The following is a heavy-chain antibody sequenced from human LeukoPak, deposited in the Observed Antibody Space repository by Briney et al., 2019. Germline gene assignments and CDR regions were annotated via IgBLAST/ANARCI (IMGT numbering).Heavy chain of an antibody. J-gene: IGHJ3*02. D-gene: IGHD3-22*01. V-gene: IGHV4-59*01. CDR1: GGSISSYY. Sequence: TSETLSLTCTVSGGSISSYYWSWIRQPPGKGLEWIGYIYYSGSTNYNPSLKSRVTISVDTSKNQFSLKLSSVTAADTAVYYCARYGYYDSSGDAFDIWGRGTMVTVSS. CDR2: IYYSGST. CDR3: ARYGYYDSSGDAFDI.